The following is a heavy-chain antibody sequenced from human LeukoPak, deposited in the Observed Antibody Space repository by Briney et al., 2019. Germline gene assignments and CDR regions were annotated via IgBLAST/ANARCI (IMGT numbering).Heavy chain of an antibody. J-gene: IGHJ5*02. Sequence: SVKVSCKASGGTFSSYAISWLRQAPGQGLEWMGGIIPIFGTANYAQKFQGRVTSTTDESTSTAYMELSSLRCEDTAVYYCARDKSSIFGVVTRNWFDPWGQGTLVTVSS. V-gene: IGHV1-69*05. CDR2: IIPIFGTA. CDR1: GGTFSSYA. D-gene: IGHD3-3*01. CDR3: ARDKSSIFGVVTRNWFDP.